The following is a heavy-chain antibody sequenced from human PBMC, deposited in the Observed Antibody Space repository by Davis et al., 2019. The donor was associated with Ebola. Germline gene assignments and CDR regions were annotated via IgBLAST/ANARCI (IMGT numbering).Heavy chain of an antibody. CDR2: IRSKANSYAT. J-gene: IGHJ6*02. CDR3: TRIQGVYYFGMDV. Sequence: GASLKISCAASGLTISGAAMPWVRQASGKGLAWVGRIRSKANSYATAYAASVKGRFTISRDDSKNTAYLQMNSLKTEDTAVYYCTRIQGVYYFGMDVWGQGTTVTVSS. D-gene: IGHD5-18*01. CDR1: GLTISGAA. V-gene: IGHV3-73*01.